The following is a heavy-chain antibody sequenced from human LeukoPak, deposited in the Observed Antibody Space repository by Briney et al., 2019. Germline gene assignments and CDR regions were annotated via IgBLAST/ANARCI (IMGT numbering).Heavy chain of an antibody. V-gene: IGHV5-51*01. CDR3: ARKFCSSTTCYVAFDM. J-gene: IGHJ3*02. Sequence: GESLKISCKGSGYTFTNYWIGWVRQMPGKGLEYMGIIYPRDSDTRYSPSFEGQVTISADKSISTAYLQWSSLKASDTAMYFCARKFCSSTTCYVAFDMWGQGTMATVSS. CDR2: IYPRDSDT. D-gene: IGHD2-2*01. CDR1: GYTFTNYW.